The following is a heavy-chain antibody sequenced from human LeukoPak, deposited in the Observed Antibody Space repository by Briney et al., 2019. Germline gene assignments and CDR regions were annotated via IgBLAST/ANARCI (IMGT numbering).Heavy chain of an antibody. CDR3: AKEGGTGTRFDY. D-gene: IGHD1-7*01. CDR2: ISGSGTGT. J-gene: IGHJ4*02. V-gene: IGHV3-23*01. Sequence: GGSLRLPCAASGFTFSSYAMSWVRQAPGKGLEWVSAISGSGTGTYYADSVKGRFTISRDNSKNTLYLQMNSLRAEDTAVYYCAKEGGTGTRFDYWGQGTLVTVSS. CDR1: GFTFSSYA.